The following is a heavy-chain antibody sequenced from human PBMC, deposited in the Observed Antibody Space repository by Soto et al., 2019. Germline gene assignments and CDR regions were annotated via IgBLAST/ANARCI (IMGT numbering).Heavy chain of an antibody. V-gene: IGHV3-74*01. D-gene: IGHD3-10*01. J-gene: IGHJ3*01. CDR2: VKGDGST. Sequence: EVQLVESGGDLVQPGGSLRLSCAASGFTFSSYWMHWVRQAPGKGLVWVSRVKGDGSTYYADSVKGRFTISSDNAKNTLYLQMNRLTFEHTAVYYCPRVIRGHYGSHVWGQRTMFTGSS. CDR1: GFTFSSYW. CDR3: PRVIRGHYGSHV.